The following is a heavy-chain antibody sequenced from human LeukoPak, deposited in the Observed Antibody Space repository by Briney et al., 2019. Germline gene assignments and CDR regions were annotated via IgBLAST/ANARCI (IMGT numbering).Heavy chain of an antibody. CDR1: GFTFSSSA. Sequence: GGSLRLSCVGSGFTFSSSAMSWVRQAPGKGLEWVSGLTGSTDHRPYYADSVKGRFTISRDNSKNTLFLQMNSLRAEDTAVYYCAKVRDFWSGYLDAFDIWGQGTMVTVSS. D-gene: IGHD3-3*01. V-gene: IGHV3-23*01. J-gene: IGHJ3*02. CDR2: LTGSTDHRP. CDR3: AKVRDFWSGYLDAFDI.